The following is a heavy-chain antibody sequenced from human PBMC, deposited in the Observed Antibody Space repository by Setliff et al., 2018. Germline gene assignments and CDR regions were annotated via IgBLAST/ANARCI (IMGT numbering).Heavy chain of an antibody. V-gene: IGHV3-30*02. CDR1: GFTFRGFA. CDR3: ARDSVTMVRGVNFDY. J-gene: IGHJ4*02. CDR2: IRHDESDI. D-gene: IGHD3-10*01. Sequence: GGSLRLSCAASGFTFRGFAMHWVRQAPGKGLEWVAFIRHDESDIYYTNSVKGRFTVSRDNSKNSLYLQMNSLRVEDTALYYCARDSVTMVRGVNFDYWGQGTLVTVSS.